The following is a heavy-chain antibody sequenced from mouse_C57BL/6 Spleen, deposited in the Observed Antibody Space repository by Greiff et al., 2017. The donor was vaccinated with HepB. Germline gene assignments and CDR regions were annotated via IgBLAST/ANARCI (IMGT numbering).Heavy chain of an antibody. CDR1: GYAFSSSW. V-gene: IGHV1-82*01. Sequence: VQVVESGPELVKPGASVKISCKASGYAFSSSWMNWVKQRPGKGLEWIGRIYPGDGDTNYNGKFKGKATLTADKSSSTAYMQLSSLTSEDSAVYFCALYGYDLAYWGQGTLVTVSA. CDR3: ALYGYDLAY. J-gene: IGHJ3*01. D-gene: IGHD2-2*01. CDR2: IYPGDGDT.